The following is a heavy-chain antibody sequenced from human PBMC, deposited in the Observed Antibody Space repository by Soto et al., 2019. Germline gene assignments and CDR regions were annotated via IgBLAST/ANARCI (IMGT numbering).Heavy chain of an antibody. CDR1: GFTVDDYA. CDR2: ISANGDNV. J-gene: IGHJ4*02. D-gene: IGHD4-17*01. Sequence: PGGSLSLSCVASGFTVDDYAMHWVRQAPGKGLEWVSGISANGDNVDYADSVKGRFTVSRDNAKNSLFLQMNSLRPEDTALYYCAKDMKWGGMTTIHYFDSWGQGT. V-gene: IGHV3-9*01. CDR3: AKDMKWGGMTTIHYFDS.